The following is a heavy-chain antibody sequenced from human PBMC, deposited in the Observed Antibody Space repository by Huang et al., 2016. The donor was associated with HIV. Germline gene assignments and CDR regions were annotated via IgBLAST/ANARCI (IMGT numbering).Heavy chain of an antibody. CDR3: AKDGADEEWDIDY. CDR2: RSYDGSNK. V-gene: IGHV3-30*18. CDR1: GFSFSTYG. J-gene: IGHJ4*02. D-gene: IGHD1-26*01. Sequence: VQLVESGGGVVQPGRSLRLACAASGFSFSTYGLHWVRQAPGKGLEWVAVRSYDGSNKYYAHSVKGRFTISRETSENKVYLQMNSLRHEDTAVYYCAKDGADEEWDIDYWGQGTLVTVSS.